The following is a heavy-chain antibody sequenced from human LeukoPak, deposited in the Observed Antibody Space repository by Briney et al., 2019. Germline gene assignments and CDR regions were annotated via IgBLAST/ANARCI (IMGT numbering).Heavy chain of an antibody. CDR3: ARDPLVPGYGDSEGSVP. CDR1: GGSISSSSYY. CDR2: IYYSGST. D-gene: IGHD4-17*01. Sequence: SETLSLTCTVSGGSISSSSYYWGWIRQPPGKGLEWIGSIYYSGSTYYNPSLKSQVTISVDTSKNQFSLKLSSVTAADTAVYYCARDPLVPGYGDSEGSVPWGQGTLVTVSS. V-gene: IGHV4-39*07. J-gene: IGHJ5*02.